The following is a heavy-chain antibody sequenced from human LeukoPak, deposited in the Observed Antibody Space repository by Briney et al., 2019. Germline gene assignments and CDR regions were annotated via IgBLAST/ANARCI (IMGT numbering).Heavy chain of an antibody. J-gene: IGHJ6*03. V-gene: IGHV3-48*01. Sequence: GGSLRLSCAASGFTFSSYSMNWVRQAPGKGLEWVSYISSSSSTIYYADSVKGRFTISRDNAKNSLYLQMNSLRAEDTAVYYCASCALWSSRSWGPYYMDVWGKGTTVTVSS. D-gene: IGHD6-13*01. CDR1: GFTFSSYS. CDR3: ASCALWSSRSWGPYYMDV. CDR2: ISSSSSTI.